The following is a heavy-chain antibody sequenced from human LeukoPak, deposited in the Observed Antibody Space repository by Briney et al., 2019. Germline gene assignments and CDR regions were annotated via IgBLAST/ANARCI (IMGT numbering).Heavy chain of an antibody. D-gene: IGHD5-18*01. CDR1: GFTFSSYA. CDR3: ARDPVDTVFDY. J-gene: IGHJ4*02. Sequence: GGSLRLSCAASGFTFSSYAMHWVRQAPGKGLEWVANIKQDGSEKYYVDSVKGRFTISRDNAKNSLYLQMNSLRAEDTAVYYCARDPVDTVFDYWGQGTLVTVSS. V-gene: IGHV3-7*01. CDR2: IKQDGSEK.